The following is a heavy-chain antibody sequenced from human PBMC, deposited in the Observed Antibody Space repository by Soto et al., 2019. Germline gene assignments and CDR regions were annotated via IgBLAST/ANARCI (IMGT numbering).Heavy chain of an antibody. CDR2: VFYSGTF. V-gene: IGHV4-39*01. D-gene: IGHD6-19*01. J-gene: IGHJ6*02. CDR1: GGSISSSNHY. Sequence: QLQLQESGPRLVKPSETLSLMCTVSGGSISSSNHYWGWIRQPPGKGLEWIGAVFYSGTFYYNPSLKSRLTISVDTSKNKFSLKLSAMTVADTAVYYCARQHSTGWAPRAMDVWGQGTTVTVSS. CDR3: ARQHSTGWAPRAMDV.